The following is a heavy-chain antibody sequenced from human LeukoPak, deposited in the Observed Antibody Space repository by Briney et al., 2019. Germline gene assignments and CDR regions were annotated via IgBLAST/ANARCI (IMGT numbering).Heavy chain of an antibody. CDR2: IIPIFGTA. CDR1: GYTFTSYG. J-gene: IGHJ3*02. Sequence: VASVKVSCKASGYTFTSYGISWVRQAPGQGLEWMGGIIPIFGTANYAQKFQGRVTITADESTSTAYMELSSLRSEDTAVYYCARDQGTYAFDIWGQGTMVTVSS. V-gene: IGHV1-69*13. CDR3: ARDQGTYAFDI. D-gene: IGHD3-10*01.